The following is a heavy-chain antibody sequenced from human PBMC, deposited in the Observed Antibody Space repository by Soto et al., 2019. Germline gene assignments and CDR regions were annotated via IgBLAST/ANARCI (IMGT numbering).Heavy chain of an antibody. D-gene: IGHD6-6*01. Sequence: GASVKVSCKASGGTFGSYAISWVRQAPGQGLEWMGVIIPIFNSINYAQKFQGRITITADKSTSTCYMELSSLRSEDTAVYYCARDPGGSSPHPWGQGTLVTVSS. CDR2: IIPIFNSI. CDR3: ARDPGGSSPHP. CDR1: GGTFGSYA. V-gene: IGHV1-69*06. J-gene: IGHJ5*02.